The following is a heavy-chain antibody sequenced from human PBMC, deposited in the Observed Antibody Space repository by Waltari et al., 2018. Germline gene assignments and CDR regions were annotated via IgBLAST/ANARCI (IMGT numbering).Heavy chain of an antibody. D-gene: IGHD3-9*01. CDR3: AKVPVRYGPGDGAFHY. CDR1: GFTFSDYC. J-gene: IGHJ4*02. CDR2: ISYDGNNI. Sequence: QVQLVESGGGVVQPGRSLRLSCAASGFTFSDYCMHWVRQAPGKGLEWVALISYDGNNIYYAGSVKGRFTISRDNSKNTLYLQMNSLRAEDTAVYYCAKVPVRYGPGDGAFHYWGQGTLVTVSS. V-gene: IGHV3-30*18.